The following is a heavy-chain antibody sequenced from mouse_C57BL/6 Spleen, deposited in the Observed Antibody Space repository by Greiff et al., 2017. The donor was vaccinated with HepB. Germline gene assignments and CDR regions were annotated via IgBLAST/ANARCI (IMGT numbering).Heavy chain of an antibody. V-gene: IGHV1-7*01. CDR1: GYTFTSYW. CDR3: ARSVDSSGYVVFAY. CDR2: INPSSGYT. J-gene: IGHJ3*01. D-gene: IGHD3-2*02. Sequence: QVQLQQPGAELAKPGASVKLSCKASGYTFTSYWLHWVKQRPGQGLEWIGYINPSSGYTKYNQKFKDKATLTADKSSSTAYMQLSSLTYEDSAVYYCARSVDSSGYVVFAYWGQGTLVTVSA.